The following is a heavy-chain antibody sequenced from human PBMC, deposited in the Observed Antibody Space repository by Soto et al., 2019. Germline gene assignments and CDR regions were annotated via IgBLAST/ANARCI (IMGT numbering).Heavy chain of an antibody. Sequence: PGGSLRLSCVASGFTFSRFSMHWVRQAPGKGLAWVAVISYDGNNKHFAESVKGRFSISRDDSKNTVYLEMNNLRGDDSAVYYCARDTGMLLSYYYYGLDVWGQGTTVTVSS. CDR3: ARDTGMLLSYYYYGLDV. CDR1: GFTFSRFS. D-gene: IGHD1-1*01. CDR2: ISYDGNNK. V-gene: IGHV3-30-3*01. J-gene: IGHJ6*02.